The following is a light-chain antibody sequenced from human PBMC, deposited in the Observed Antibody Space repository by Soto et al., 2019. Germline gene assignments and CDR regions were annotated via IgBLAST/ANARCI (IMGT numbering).Light chain of an antibody. CDR2: WAS. CDR1: QSVLYSSNNKNY. CDR3: QQYYGTPPT. J-gene: IGKJ2*01. Sequence: IVMTQSPDSLALSLGGGPAINCKCSQSVLYSSNNKNYLAWYQQKPGQPPKLLIYWASTRESGVPDRFTGSGSGTDFTLTISSLQAEDVAVYYCQQYYGTPPTFGQGTKV. V-gene: IGKV4-1*01.